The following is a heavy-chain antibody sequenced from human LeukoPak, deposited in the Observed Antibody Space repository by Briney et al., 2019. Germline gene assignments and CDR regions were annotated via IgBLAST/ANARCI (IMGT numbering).Heavy chain of an antibody. V-gene: IGHV3-7*01. D-gene: IGHD6-19*01. CDR2: IKQDGSEK. CDR1: GFTFSSYW. Sequence: GSLRLSCAASGFTFSSYWMSWVRQAPGEGLEWVANIKQDGSEKYYVDSVKGRFTISRDNAKNSLYLQMNSLRAEDTAVYYCARESIAVAGSVYYYYGMDVWGQGTTVTVSS. J-gene: IGHJ6*02. CDR3: ARESIAVAGSVYYYYGMDV.